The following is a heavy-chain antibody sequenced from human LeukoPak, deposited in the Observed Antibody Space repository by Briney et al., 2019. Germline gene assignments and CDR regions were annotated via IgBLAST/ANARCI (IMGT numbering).Heavy chain of an antibody. CDR1: GFTFSSYW. J-gene: IGHJ4*02. CDR3: ASMKAGG. V-gene: IGHV3-74*01. Sequence: GGSLRLSCAASGFTFSSYWIHWVRQGPGKGLVLVSRIYRGGSTTNYADSVKGRFTISRDNAKNTRYLQMNSLRAEDPALYYCASMKAGGWGQGTLVTVSS. CDR2: IYRGGSTT. D-gene: IGHD1-14*01.